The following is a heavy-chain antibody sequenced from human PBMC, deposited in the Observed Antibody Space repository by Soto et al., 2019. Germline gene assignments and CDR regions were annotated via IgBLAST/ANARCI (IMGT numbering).Heavy chain of an antibody. CDR1: GGSISSYY. D-gene: IGHD6-19*01. J-gene: IGHJ4*02. CDR2: IYYSGST. CDR3: ARLQRRWLNADY. Sequence: PSEALSLTCTVSGGSISSYYWSWIRQPPGKGLEWIGYIYYSGSTNYNPSLKSRVSMSVDTSRNQFSLKLNSVAAADTAVYYCARLQRRWLNADYWGQGTLVTVSS. V-gene: IGHV4-59*08.